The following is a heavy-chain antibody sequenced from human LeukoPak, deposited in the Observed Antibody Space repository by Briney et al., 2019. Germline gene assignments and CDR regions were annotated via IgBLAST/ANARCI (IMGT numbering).Heavy chain of an antibody. CDR2: FDPEDGET. V-gene: IGHV1-24*01. D-gene: IGHD6-13*01. CDR1: GYTLTELS. Sequence: ASVKVSCKVSGYTLTELSMHWVRQAPGKGLEWMGGFDPEDGETIYAQKFQGRVTMTGDTSTDTAYMELSSLRSEDTAVYYCATDSLAAALSFDLWGRGTLVTVSS. CDR3: ATDSLAAALSFDL. J-gene: IGHJ2*01.